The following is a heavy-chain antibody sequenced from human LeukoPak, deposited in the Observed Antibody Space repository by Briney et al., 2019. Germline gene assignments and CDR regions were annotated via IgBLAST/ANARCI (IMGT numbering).Heavy chain of an antibody. V-gene: IGHV3-53*01. D-gene: IGHD3-22*01. J-gene: IGHJ3*02. CDR1: GFIVSNNY. Sequence: GGSLRLSCVASGFIVSNNYMSWVRQAPGKGLEWVSTIYSDGSTFYADSVKGRFTISRDNSKNTLYLQMNSLRAEDTAVYDCAKGQTQSSGYYADAFDIWGQGTMVTVSS. CDR3: AKGQTQSSGYYADAFDI. CDR2: IYSDGST.